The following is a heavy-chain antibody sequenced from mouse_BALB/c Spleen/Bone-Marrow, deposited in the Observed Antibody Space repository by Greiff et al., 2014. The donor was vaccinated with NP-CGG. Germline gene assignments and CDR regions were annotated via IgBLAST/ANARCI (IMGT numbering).Heavy chain of an antibody. CDR2: IYPGDGDT. CDR1: GYTFTSYW. J-gene: IGHJ4*01. CDR3: ASPYGNYDAMDY. Sequence: VQLQQSGAELARPGASVKLSCKASGYTFTSYWMQWVKQRPGQGLEWIGAIYPGDGDTRYTQKFRGKATLTAVKSSNTAYMQLSSLTSEDSAVYFCASPYGNYDAMDYWGQGTSVTVSS. D-gene: IGHD2-1*01. V-gene: IGHV1-87*01.